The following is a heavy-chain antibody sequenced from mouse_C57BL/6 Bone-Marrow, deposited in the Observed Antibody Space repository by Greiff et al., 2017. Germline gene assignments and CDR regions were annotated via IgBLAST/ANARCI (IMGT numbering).Heavy chain of an antibody. Sequence: VKLVESGAELARPGASVKLSCKASGYTFTSYGISWVKQRTGQGLEWIGEIYPRSGNTYYNEKFKGKATLTADKSSSTAYMELRSLTSEDSAVYFCARSPWEEFAYWGQGTLVTVSA. CDR2: IYPRSGNT. D-gene: IGHD4-1*01. V-gene: IGHV1-81*01. J-gene: IGHJ3*01. CDR3: ARSPWEEFAY. CDR1: GYTFTSYG.